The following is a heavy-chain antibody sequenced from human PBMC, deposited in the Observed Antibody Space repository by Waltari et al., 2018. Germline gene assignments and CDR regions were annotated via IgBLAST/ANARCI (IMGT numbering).Heavy chain of an antibody. CDR2: INPNRGGT. V-gene: IGHV1-2*02. D-gene: IGHD6-6*01. Sequence: QVQLVQSGAEVKKPGASVKVSCKASGYTFTGYYMHWVRQAPGQGLEWMGWINPNRGGTNYAQKFQGRVTMTRDTSISTAYMELSRLRSDDTAVYYCARGMVGYSSSHRPFDYWGQGTLVTVSS. J-gene: IGHJ4*02. CDR1: GYTFTGYY. CDR3: ARGMVGYSSSHRPFDY.